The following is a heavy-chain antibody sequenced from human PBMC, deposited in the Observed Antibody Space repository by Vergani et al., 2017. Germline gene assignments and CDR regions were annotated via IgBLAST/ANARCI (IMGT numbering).Heavy chain of an antibody. CDR2: INHSGST. V-gene: IGHV4-34*01. CDR3: ARGTPSIPYYDILPGEWWFDP. CDR1: GGSFSGYY. J-gene: IGHJ5*02. D-gene: IGHD3-9*01. Sequence: QVQLQQWGAGLLKPSETLSLTCAVYGGSFSGYYWSWIRQPPGKGLEWIGEINHSGSTNYNPSLKSRVTISVDTSKNQFSLKLSSVTAADTAVYYCARGTPSIPYYDILPGEWWFDPWGQGTLVTVSS.